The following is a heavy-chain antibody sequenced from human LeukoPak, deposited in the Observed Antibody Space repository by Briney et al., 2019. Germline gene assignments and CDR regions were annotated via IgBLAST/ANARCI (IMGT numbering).Heavy chain of an antibody. J-gene: IGHJ3*02. CDR1: GFTFNTYS. V-gene: IGHV3-48*02. CDR3: ARRYI. CDR2: ISTSSTTK. Sequence: PGGSLTLSCAASGFTFNTYSMNWVRQAPGKGLEWVSYISTSSTTKHYADSVNGRFTISRDNAKNVLYLQMDSLRDEDTAVYYCARRYIWGQGTVVTVSS.